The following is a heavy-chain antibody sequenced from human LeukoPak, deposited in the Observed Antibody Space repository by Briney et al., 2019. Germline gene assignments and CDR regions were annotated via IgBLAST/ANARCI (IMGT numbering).Heavy chain of an antibody. D-gene: IGHD1-26*01. CDR1: DYSISTGYY. Sequence: SETLSLTCTVSDYSISTGYYWGWIRQPPGKGLEWIGSISHSGSTYYNPSLKSRVTISVDTSKSQFSLKLTSVTAADTAVYYCAREVGFRFDFWGQGTMVTVSS. CDR3: AREVGFRFDF. V-gene: IGHV4-38-2*02. J-gene: IGHJ3*01. CDR2: ISHSGST.